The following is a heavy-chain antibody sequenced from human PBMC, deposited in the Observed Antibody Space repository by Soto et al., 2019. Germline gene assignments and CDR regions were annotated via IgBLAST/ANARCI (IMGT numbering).Heavy chain of an antibody. D-gene: IGHD2-15*01. CDR3: ARDLMGICSGGICYSRWFDP. Sequence: SETLSLTCTVSGGSISSYYWSWIRQPPGKGLEWIGYIYYSGSTNYNPSLRSRVTISVDTSKNQFSLKLSSVTAADTAVDYCARDLMGICSGGICYSRWFDPWGQGTLVTVSS. J-gene: IGHJ5*02. CDR2: IYYSGST. V-gene: IGHV4-59*01. CDR1: GGSISSYY.